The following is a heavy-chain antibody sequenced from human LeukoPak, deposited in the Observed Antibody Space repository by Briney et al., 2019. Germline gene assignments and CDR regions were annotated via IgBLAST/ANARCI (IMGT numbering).Heavy chain of an antibody. CDR2: ISSSSSYI. Sequence: GGSLRLSCAASGFTFSSYAMSWVRQAPGKGLEWVSSISSSSSYIYYADSVKGRFTISRDNAKNSLYLQMNSLRAEDTAVYYCARDARYSSGWFGYWGQGTLVTVSS. CDR3: ARDARYSSGWFGY. V-gene: IGHV3-21*04. CDR1: GFTFSSYA. J-gene: IGHJ5*01. D-gene: IGHD6-19*01.